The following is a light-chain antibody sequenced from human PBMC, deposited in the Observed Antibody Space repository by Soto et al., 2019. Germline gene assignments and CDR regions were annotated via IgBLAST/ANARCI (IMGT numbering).Light chain of an antibody. CDR2: EVS. CDR1: SSDVGGHNY. Sequence: QSVLTQPASASGSPGQSITISCTGTSSDVGGHNYVSWYQQHPGRAPKLMIYEVSNRPSGVSNRFSGSKSGNTASLTMSGLQPEDEADYYCSSYTSSSTYVFGTGTKVTVL. J-gene: IGLJ1*01. V-gene: IGLV2-14*01. CDR3: SSYTSSSTYV.